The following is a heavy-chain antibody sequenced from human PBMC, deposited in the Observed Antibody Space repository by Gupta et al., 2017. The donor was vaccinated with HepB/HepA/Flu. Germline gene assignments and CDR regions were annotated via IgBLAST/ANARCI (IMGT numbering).Heavy chain of an antibody. CDR1: GFTFDDYG. J-gene: IGHJ3*02. Sequence: EVQLVESGGGVVRPGGSLRLSCAASGFTFDDYGMSWVRQAPGKGLEGVAGINWNGGRTGYADSGKGRFTISRENAKNSRYLKMNSLRAEQTAVNYCARACGVWMGGPIAFDIGGQGTMVTVSS. CDR2: INWNGGRT. D-gene: IGHD3-16*01. CDR3: ARACGVWMGGPIAFDI. V-gene: IGHV3-20*04.